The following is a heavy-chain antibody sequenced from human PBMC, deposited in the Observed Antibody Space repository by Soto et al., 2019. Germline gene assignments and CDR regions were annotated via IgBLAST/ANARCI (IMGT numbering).Heavy chain of an antibody. J-gene: IGHJ4*02. CDR1: GYTFTSYG. V-gene: IGHV1-18*01. D-gene: IGHD3-3*01. Sequence: QVQLVQSGAEVKKPGASVKVSCKASGYTFTSYGISWVRQAPGQGLEWMGWISAYNGNTNYAQKLQGRVTMTTDTSTSTAYIELRSLRSDDTAVYYCAREPYYDFWRGYYPPDYWGQGTLVTVSS. CDR3: AREPYYDFWRGYYPPDY. CDR2: ISAYNGNT.